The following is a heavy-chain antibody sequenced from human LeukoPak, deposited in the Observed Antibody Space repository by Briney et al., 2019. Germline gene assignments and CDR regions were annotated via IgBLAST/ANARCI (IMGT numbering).Heavy chain of an antibody. D-gene: IGHD3-22*01. CDR3: ARVAYYYDSSGYYNFDY. CDR2: INSDGSST. CDR1: GFTFSSYA. V-gene: IGHV3-74*01. J-gene: IGHJ4*02. Sequence: GGSLRLSCAASGFTFSSYAMSWVRQAPGKGLVWVSRINSDGSSTSYADSVKGRFTISRDNAKNTLYLQMNSLRAEDTAVYYCARVAYYYDSSGYYNFDYWGQGTLVTVSS.